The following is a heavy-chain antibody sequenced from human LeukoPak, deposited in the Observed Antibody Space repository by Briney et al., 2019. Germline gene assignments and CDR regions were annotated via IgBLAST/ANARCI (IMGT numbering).Heavy chain of an antibody. J-gene: IGHJ5*02. V-gene: IGHV4-39*07. D-gene: IGHD3-10*01. CDR3: ARVGRALWFGESINDNWFDP. CDR1: GGSISSSSYY. Sequence: SETLSLTCTVSGGSISSSSYYWGWIRQPPGKGLEWIGSIYYSGSTYYNPSLKSRVTISVDTSKNQFSLKLSSVTAADTAVYYCARVGRALWFGESINDNWFDPWGQGTLVTVSS. CDR2: IYYSGST.